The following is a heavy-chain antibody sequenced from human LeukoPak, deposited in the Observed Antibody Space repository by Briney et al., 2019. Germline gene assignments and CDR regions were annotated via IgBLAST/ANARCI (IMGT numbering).Heavy chain of an antibody. CDR2: IYYSGST. Sequence: PSQTLSLTCTVSGGSISSGGYCWNWIRQHPGKGLEGIGYIYYSGSTYYNPSLKSRVTISVDTSKNQFSLKLSSVTAADTAVYYCARGYYYDSSGYCHFDYWGQGTLVTVSS. CDR3: ARGYYYDSSGYCHFDY. J-gene: IGHJ4*02. V-gene: IGHV4-31*03. D-gene: IGHD3-22*01. CDR1: GGSISSGGYC.